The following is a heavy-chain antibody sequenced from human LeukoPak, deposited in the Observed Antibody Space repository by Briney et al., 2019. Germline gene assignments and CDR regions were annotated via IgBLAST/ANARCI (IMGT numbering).Heavy chain of an antibody. CDR1: GFTFDDYA. CDR2: ISWNSGSI. V-gene: IGHV3-9*01. Sequence: GGSLRLSCAASGFTFDDYAMHWVRQAPGKGLEWVSGISWNSGSIGYADSVRGRFTISRDNAESSLYLQMNSLRAEDTAVYYCVRNLAVAGTCFDSWGQGTLVTVSS. J-gene: IGHJ4*02. CDR3: VRNLAVAGTCFDS. D-gene: IGHD6-19*01.